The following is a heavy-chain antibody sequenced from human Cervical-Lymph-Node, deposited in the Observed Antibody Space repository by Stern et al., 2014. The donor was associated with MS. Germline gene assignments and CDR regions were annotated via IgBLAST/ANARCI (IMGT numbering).Heavy chain of an antibody. CDR3: ARNPTRYCTDGVCYTGWFDT. J-gene: IGHJ5*02. CDR2: ISPIFGTT. CDR1: GGTFGLYG. Sequence: VQLVESGAEVEKPGSSVKVSCRASGGTFGLYGISWVRQAPGQGLEWMGGISPIFGTTNYAQKFQGRVTILANKSTSTAYMELNSLRSEDTAVYYCARNPTRYCTDGVCYTGWFDTWGQGTLVTVSS. D-gene: IGHD2-8*01. V-gene: IGHV1-69*06.